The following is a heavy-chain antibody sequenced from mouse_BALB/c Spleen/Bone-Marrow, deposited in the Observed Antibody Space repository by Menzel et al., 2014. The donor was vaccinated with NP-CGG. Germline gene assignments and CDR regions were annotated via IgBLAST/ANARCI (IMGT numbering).Heavy chain of an antibody. CDR3: TTGFAY. CDR2: IRLKSNNYAT. Sequence: EVKLVESGGGLVQPGGSMELSCVASGFTFSNYWMNWVRQSPEKGLEWVAEIRLKSNNYATHYAESVKGRFTISRDDSESSVYLQMSNLRAEDTGIYYCTTGFAYWGQGTLVTVSA. CDR1: GFTFSNYW. V-gene: IGHV6-6*02. J-gene: IGHJ3*01.